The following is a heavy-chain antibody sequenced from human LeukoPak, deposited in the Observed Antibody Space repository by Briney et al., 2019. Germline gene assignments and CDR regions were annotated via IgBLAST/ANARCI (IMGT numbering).Heavy chain of an antibody. CDR2: INHSGST. V-gene: IGHV4-34*01. D-gene: IGHD7-27*01. CDR1: GGSFSGYY. CDR3: ARLSTGDEAIDY. Sequence: KPSETLSLTCAVYGGSFSGYYWSWIRQPPGKGLEWIGEINHSGSTNYNPSLKSRVTISVDTSKNQFSLKLSSVTAADTAVYYCARLSTGDEAIDYWGQGTLVTVSS. J-gene: IGHJ4*02.